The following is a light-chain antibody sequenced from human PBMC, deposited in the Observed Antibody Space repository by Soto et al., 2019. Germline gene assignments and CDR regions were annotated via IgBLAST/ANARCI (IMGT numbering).Light chain of an antibody. V-gene: IGLV2-23*02. CDR2: EVN. Sequence: QPVLTQPASVSGSPGQSITISCTGTSSDIGSYDLVSWYQQHPGNAPRLIIYEVNKRPSGVSNRFSGSKSGNTASLTVSGLQAEDGAEYYCCSYATTTLFGGGTKVTVL. J-gene: IGLJ2*01. CDR1: SSDIGSYDL. CDR3: CSYATTTL.